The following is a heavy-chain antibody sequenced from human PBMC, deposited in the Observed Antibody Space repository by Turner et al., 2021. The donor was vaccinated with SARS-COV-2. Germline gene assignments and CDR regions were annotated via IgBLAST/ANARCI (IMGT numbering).Heavy chain of an antibody. CDR3: ARGTGAADY. V-gene: IGHV3-20*01. CDR1: GFTFDDYG. J-gene: IGHJ4*02. Sequence: EVQLVESGGGVVRPGGSMRLSCAASGFTFDDYGMTWVRQAPGRGLEWVSNINWSGNSTGYADSVKGRFTISRDNAKNSLYLQMDSLRAEDTALYHCARGTGAADYWGQGSLVTVSS. CDR2: INWSGNST. D-gene: IGHD7-27*01.